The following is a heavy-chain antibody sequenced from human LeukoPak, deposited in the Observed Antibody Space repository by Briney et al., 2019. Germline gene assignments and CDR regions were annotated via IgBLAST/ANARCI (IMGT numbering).Heavy chain of an antibody. Sequence: GGSLRLSCAASGFTVSSNYMSWVRQAPGKGLEWVSVIYSGGSTYYADSVKGRFTISRDNSKNTLCLQMNSLRAEDTAVYYCARAVRDPYYYYGMDVWGQGTTVTVSS. CDR2: IYSGGST. J-gene: IGHJ6*02. D-gene: IGHD4-17*01. CDR1: GFTVSSNY. V-gene: IGHV3-66*01. CDR3: ARAVRDPYYYYGMDV.